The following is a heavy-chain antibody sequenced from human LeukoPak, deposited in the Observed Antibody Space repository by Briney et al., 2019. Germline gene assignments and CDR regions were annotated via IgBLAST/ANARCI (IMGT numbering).Heavy chain of an antibody. CDR2: IYHSGST. Sequence: SETLSLTCTVSGGSISSSSYYWGWIRQPPGKGLEWIGEIYHSGSTNYNPSLKSRVTISVDKSKNQFSLKLSSVTAADTAVYYCARFPPTPGLRRTVAPNGGQGTLVTVSS. V-gene: IGHV4-39*07. D-gene: IGHD1-1*01. CDR1: GGSISSSSYY. J-gene: IGHJ4*02. CDR3: ARFPPTPGLRRTVAPN.